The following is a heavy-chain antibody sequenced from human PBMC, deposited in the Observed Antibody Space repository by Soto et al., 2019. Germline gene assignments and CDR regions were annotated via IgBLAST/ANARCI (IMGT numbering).Heavy chain of an antibody. D-gene: IGHD2-21*02. Sequence: GSGPTLVNPTQTLTLTFTFSVFSLSTSGVGVGWIRQPPGKALEWLALIYWDDDKRYSPSLRSRLTISKDTSKNQVVLTMTNMDPVDTATYYCIQSRCGGDCLQSYASHYYYGMDVWGQGTTVTVSS. CDR1: VFSLSTSGVG. CDR2: IYWDDDK. V-gene: IGHV2-5*02. CDR3: IQSRCGGDCLQSYASHYYYGMDV. J-gene: IGHJ6*02.